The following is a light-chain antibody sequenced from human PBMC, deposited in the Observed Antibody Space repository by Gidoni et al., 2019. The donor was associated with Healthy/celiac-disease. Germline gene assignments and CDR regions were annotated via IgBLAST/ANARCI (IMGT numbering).Light chain of an antibody. V-gene: IGLV2-11*01. CDR3: CSYAGSYTNYV. Sequence: QSALTQPRSVPGSPGQSVTISCTGTSSDVGGYNYVSWYQQHPGKAPKLMIYDVSKRPSGVPDRFSGSKSGNTASLTISGLQAEDEADYYCCSYAGSYTNYVFGAGTKVTVL. J-gene: IGLJ1*01. CDR1: SSDVGGYNY. CDR2: DVS.